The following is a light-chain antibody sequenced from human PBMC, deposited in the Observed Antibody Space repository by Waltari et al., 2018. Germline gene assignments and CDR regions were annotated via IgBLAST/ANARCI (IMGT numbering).Light chain of an antibody. J-gene: IGLJ3*02. CDR1: SSDDGSYNL. Sequence: QSALTQPASVSGSPGQSITIPCTGTSSDDGSYNLVSWYQQHPGKAPKLRIYEGSKRPSGVSNRFSGSKSGNTASLTISGLQAEDEADYYCCSYAGSSTLVFGGGTKLTVL. CDR2: EGS. CDR3: CSYAGSSTLV. V-gene: IGLV2-23*01.